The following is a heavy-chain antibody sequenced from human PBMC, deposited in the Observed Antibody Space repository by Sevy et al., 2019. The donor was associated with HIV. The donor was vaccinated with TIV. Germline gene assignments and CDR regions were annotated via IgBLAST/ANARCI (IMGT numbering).Heavy chain of an antibody. J-gene: IGHJ6*02. CDR1: GYTFTSYD. Sequence: ASVKVSCKASGYTFTSYDINWVRQATGQGLEWMGWMNPNSGNTGYAQKFQGRVTMTRNTSISTAYMEQSSLRSEDTAVYYCARGQLWFGELLVSGGYYYGMDVWGQGTTVTVSS. D-gene: IGHD3-10*01. CDR3: ARGQLWFGELLVSGGYYYGMDV. CDR2: MNPNSGNT. V-gene: IGHV1-8*01.